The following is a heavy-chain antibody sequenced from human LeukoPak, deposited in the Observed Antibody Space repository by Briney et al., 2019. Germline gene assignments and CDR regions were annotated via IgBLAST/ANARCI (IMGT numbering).Heavy chain of an antibody. CDR2: ILYNGSNK. CDR3: AKDQRSANKYYYGMDV. J-gene: IGHJ6*04. V-gene: IGHV3-33*06. CDR1: GFTFSSSG. Sequence: GGSLRLSCAASGFTFSSSGMHWVRQAPGKGLEWVAVILYNGSNKYYADSVKGRFTISRDNSKNTLYLQMNSLRAEDTAVYYCAKDQRSANKYYYGMDVWGKGTTVTVSS. D-gene: IGHD1-1*01.